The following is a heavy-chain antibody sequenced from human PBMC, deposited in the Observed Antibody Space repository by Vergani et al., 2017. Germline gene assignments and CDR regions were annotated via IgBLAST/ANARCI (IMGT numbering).Heavy chain of an antibody. Sequence: QVQLQQWGAGLVKPSETLSLTCTVSGGSISSSSYYWGWIRQPPGKGLEWIGSIYYSGSTYYNPSLKSRVTISVDTSKNQFSLKLSSVTAADTAVYYCGSNGREGAFDIWGQGTMVTVSS. V-gene: IGHV4-39*01. J-gene: IGHJ3*02. CDR1: GGSISSSSYY. CDR2: IYYSGST. CDR3: GSNGREGAFDI.